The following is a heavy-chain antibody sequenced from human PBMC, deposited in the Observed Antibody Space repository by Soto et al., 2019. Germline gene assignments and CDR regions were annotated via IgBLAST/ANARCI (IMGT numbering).Heavy chain of an antibody. CDR1: GYTFSNFW. CDR2: IYPGDHET. CDR3: ARSPRSSPYFDF. J-gene: IGHJ4*02. Sequence: KISCQCSGYTFSNFWIGWVRQLPGQGLEWMGIIYPGDHETRYSLSFLGKVTISAETSINTAYLQWSSLEASDSAFYFCARSPRSSPYFDFWGQGALVTVSS. V-gene: IGHV5-51*01. D-gene: IGHD6-13*01.